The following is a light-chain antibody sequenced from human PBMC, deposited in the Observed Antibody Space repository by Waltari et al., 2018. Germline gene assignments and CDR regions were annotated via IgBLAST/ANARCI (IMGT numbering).Light chain of an antibody. J-gene: IGLJ2*01. CDR1: SSDVGGYNL. CDR2: EVT. V-gene: IGLV2-23*02. CDR3: CSFAGSTTVI. Sequence: QSALTQPASVSGSPGQSITISCTGTSSDVGGYNLVSWYQQHPGEVPKLMIYEVTKLPAVISNRFSASKSGNTASLTISGLQAEDDADYYCCSFAGSTTVIFGGGTRLTVL.